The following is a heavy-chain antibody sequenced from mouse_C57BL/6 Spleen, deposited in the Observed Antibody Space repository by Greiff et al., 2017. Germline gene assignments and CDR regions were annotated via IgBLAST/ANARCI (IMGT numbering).Heavy chain of an antibody. D-gene: IGHD1-1*01. J-gene: IGHJ4*01. CDR2: ISNGGGST. CDR1: GFTFSDYY. V-gene: IGHV5-12*01. Sequence: DVQLVESGGGLVQPGGSLKLSCAASGFTFSDYYMYWVRQTPEKRLEWVAYISNGGGSTYYPDTVKGRFTISRDNAKNTLYLQMSRLKSEDTAMYYCARQDYYYGSSSYAMDYWGQGTSVTVSS. CDR3: ARQDYYYGSSSYAMDY.